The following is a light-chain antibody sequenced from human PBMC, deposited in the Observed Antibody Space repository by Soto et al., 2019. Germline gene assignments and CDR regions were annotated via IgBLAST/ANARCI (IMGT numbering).Light chain of an antibody. CDR3: PQYGGSPLFT. V-gene: IGKV3-20*01. J-gene: IGKJ3*01. CDR2: GAS. CDR1: QGVTPAY. Sequence: EIVLTQSPSTLSLSPGDRATLSCRASQGVTPAYLAWYQHKPGEAPRLLIYGASNRSTGIPARFSGSGSGTDYFLTISRLEPEDFAVYSCPQYGGSPLFTFGPGTRVDVK.